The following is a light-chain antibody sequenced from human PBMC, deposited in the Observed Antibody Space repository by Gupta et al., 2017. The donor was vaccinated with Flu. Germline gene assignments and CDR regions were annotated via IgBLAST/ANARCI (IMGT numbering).Light chain of an antibody. Sequence: SVSNSVNSYLAWYQQKPGQAPQLLIYDASNRASGAPDRFSGSGSGTDFTLNISRLEPEDSAVYYCKYGRKCLYTFGPGTKVDIK. CDR3: KYGRKCLYT. J-gene: IGKJ3*01. CDR1: NSVNSY. V-gene: IGKV3-11*01. CDR2: DAS.